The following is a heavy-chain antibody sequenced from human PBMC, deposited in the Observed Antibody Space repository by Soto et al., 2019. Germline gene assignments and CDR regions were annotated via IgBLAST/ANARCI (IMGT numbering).Heavy chain of an antibody. CDR2: IYRTGST. J-gene: IGHJ4*02. D-gene: IGHD1-7*01. V-gene: IGHV4-4*02. Sequence: SETLSLTCAVSGDPINSSHWWSWVRQPPGKGLEWIGEIYRTGSTNYNPSLKSRVTISLDKSENQFSLKVTSLTAADTAVYYCASRDPGTSVDYWGQGTLVTVSS. CDR1: GDPINSSHW. CDR3: ASRDPGTSVDY.